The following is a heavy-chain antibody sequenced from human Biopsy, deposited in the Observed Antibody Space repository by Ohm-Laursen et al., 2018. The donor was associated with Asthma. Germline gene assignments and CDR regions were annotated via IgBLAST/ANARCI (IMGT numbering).Heavy chain of an antibody. CDR2: INSVLGTT. CDR3: ARKAGSCISRTCYSLDF. D-gene: IGHD2-2*01. CDR1: GGTFNTYV. J-gene: IGHJ4*02. Sequence: SVKVSCKSLGGTFNTYVIGWVRQAPGQGLEWMGGINSVLGTTTYPQKFQDRVAITADDSTSTVYMELSSLRSEDTAVYYCARKAGSCISRTCYSLDFWGQGTLVTVSS. V-gene: IGHV1-69*13.